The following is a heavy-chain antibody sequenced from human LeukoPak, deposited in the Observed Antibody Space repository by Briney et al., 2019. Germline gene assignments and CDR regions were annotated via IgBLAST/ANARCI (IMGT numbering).Heavy chain of an antibody. CDR1: GYSISSGYY. CDR3: ARDPRGYSLTASNDY. D-gene: IGHD5-18*01. Sequence: PSETLSLTCTVSGYSISSGYYWGWIRQPPGKGLEWIGSIYHSGSTYYNPSLKSRVTISVDTSKNQFSLKLSSVTAADTAVYYCARDPRGYSLTASNDYWGQGTLVTVSS. V-gene: IGHV4-38-2*02. CDR2: IYHSGST. J-gene: IGHJ4*02.